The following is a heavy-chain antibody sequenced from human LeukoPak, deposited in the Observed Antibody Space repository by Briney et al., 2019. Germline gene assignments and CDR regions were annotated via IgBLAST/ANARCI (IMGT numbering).Heavy chain of an antibody. D-gene: IGHD3-3*01. CDR3: ARDRDATIFGVAFDY. J-gene: IGHJ4*02. CDR2: IIPIFGTA. CDR1: GGTFSSYA. Sequence: SVKVSCKASGGTFSSYAISWVRQAPGQGLEWMGGIIPIFGTANYAQKFQGRVTITADESTSTAYMELSSMRSEDTAVYYCARDRDATIFGVAFDYWGQGTLVTVSS. V-gene: IGHV1-69*13.